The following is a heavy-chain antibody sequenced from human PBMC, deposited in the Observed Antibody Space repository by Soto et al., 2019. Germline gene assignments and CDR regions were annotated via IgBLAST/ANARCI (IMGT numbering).Heavy chain of an antibody. J-gene: IGHJ4*02. Sequence: PSETLSLTFTVSGGSISSYYWSWIRQPPGKGLEWIGYIYYSGSTNYNPSLKSRVTISVDTSKNQFSLKLSSVTAADTAVYYCASYGSSSVDYWGQGTLVSVSS. V-gene: IGHV4-59*01. CDR1: GGSISSYY. CDR2: IYYSGST. CDR3: ASYGSSSVDY. D-gene: IGHD6-6*01.